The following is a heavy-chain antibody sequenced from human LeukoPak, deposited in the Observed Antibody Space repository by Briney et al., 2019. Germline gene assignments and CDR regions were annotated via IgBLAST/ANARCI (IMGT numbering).Heavy chain of an antibody. J-gene: IGHJ3*02. Sequence: ASVKVSCKASGGTFSSYAISWVRQAPGQGLEWMGGIIPIFGTANYAQKFQGRVTITADGSTSTAYMELSSLRSEDTAVYYCARGKKSLGELSLGAFDIWGQGTMVTVSS. CDR2: IIPIFGTA. V-gene: IGHV1-69*13. CDR3: ARGKKSLGELSLGAFDI. CDR1: GGTFSSYA. D-gene: IGHD3-16*02.